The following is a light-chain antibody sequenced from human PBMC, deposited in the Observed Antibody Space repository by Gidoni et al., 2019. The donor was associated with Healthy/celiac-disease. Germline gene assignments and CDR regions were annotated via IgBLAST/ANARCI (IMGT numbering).Light chain of an antibody. J-gene: IGKJ3*01. CDR1: QSVSSY. CDR3: QQRSNWPT. Sequence: EIVLTQSPATLSFSPGERATFSCRASQSVSSYLAWYQQKPGQAPRLLIYDASNRATGIPARFSGSGSGTDFTLTISSLEPEDFAVYYCQQRSNWPTFGPGTKVDIK. CDR2: DAS. V-gene: IGKV3-11*01.